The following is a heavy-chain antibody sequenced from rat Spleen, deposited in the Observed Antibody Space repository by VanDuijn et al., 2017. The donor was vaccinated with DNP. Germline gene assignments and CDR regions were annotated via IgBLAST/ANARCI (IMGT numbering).Heavy chain of an antibody. CDR1: GFTFSDYY. J-gene: IGHJ4*01. Sequence: EVQLVQSGGGLVQPGRSLKLSCAASGFTFSDYYMAWVRQAPTKGLEWVATISYDGSRTYYGDSVKGRFTISRDNAKTSLHLQMDSLRSEDTATYYCARHRTISPYYYAMDAWGQGASVTVSS. CDR3: ARHRTISPYYYAMDA. D-gene: IGHD3-8*01. V-gene: IGHV5-7*01. CDR2: ISYDGSRT.